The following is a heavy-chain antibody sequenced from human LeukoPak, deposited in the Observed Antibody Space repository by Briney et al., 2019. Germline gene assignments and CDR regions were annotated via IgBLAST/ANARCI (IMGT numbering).Heavy chain of an antibody. J-gene: IGHJ4*02. CDR2: VFTSGST. CDR3: ARVRWLTPYYFDY. Sequence: SETLSLTCTVSGGFISSGNYFWSWIRQPAGKGLEWIGRVFTSGSTNYNPSLKSRVTVSVDTSKNQFSLKLSSVTAADTAVYYCARVRWLTPYYFDYWAQGTLVTVSS. CDR1: GGFISSGNYF. V-gene: IGHV4-61*02. D-gene: IGHD6-19*01.